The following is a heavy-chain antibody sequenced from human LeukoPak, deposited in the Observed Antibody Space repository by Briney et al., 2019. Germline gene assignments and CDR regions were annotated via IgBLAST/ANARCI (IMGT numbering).Heavy chain of an antibody. Sequence: LRLSCAISGDSVSSNSAAWNWTRQSPSRGLEWLGRTYYRSKWYNDYAVSVKSRIIINPDTSKNQFSLQLSSVTPEDTAVYYCARGGMPIFDYWGQGTLVTVSS. CDR1: GDSVSSNSAA. CDR2: TYYRSKWYN. D-gene: IGHD1-1*01. V-gene: IGHV6-1*01. J-gene: IGHJ4*02. CDR3: ARGGMPIFDY.